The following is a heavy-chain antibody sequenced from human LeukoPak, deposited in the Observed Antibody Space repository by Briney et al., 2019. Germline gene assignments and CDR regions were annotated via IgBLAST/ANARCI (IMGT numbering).Heavy chain of an antibody. Sequence: QPGRSLRLSCAATGFTFSNYGMHWVRQAPGKGLECVAVIWDDGSNKYYADSVKGRFTISRDNSKNTLYLQMNSLRAEDTAVYYCVRAYTSSWSTFDYWGQGTLVTVSS. V-gene: IGHV3-33*01. CDR1: GFTFSNYG. J-gene: IGHJ4*02. D-gene: IGHD6-13*01. CDR2: IWDDGSNK. CDR3: VRAYTSSWSTFDY.